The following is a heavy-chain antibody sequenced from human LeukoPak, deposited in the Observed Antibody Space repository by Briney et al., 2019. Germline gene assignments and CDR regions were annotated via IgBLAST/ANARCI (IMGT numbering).Heavy chain of an antibody. CDR3: VKREMATKTSDYFDY. J-gene: IGHJ4*02. CDR2: ISSNGGST. D-gene: IGHD5-24*01. Sequence: GGSLRLSCSASGFTCSSYAMHWLRQAPGKGLEYVSAISSNGGSTYYADSVKGRFTISRDNSKNTLYLQMSSLRAEDTAVYYCVKREMATKTSDYFDYWGQGTLVTVSS. CDR1: GFTCSSYA. V-gene: IGHV3-64D*06.